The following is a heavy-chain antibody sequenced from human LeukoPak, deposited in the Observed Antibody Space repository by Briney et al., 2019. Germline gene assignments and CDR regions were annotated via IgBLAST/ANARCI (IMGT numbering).Heavy chain of an antibody. D-gene: IGHD2-15*01. Sequence: PSETLSLTCAVYVESFSAYFWTWIPRALGKPLEYIGEFNQRGSSHYNPSLKTRVTLSVDTSKNQFSLKLTSVTAADTAVYFCARGSSFDGYCSAGACDAGYYDSWGQGTPVTVSS. J-gene: IGHJ4*02. CDR1: VESFSAYF. CDR3: ARGSSFDGYCSAGACDAGYYDS. V-gene: IGHV4-34*01. CDR2: FNQRGSS.